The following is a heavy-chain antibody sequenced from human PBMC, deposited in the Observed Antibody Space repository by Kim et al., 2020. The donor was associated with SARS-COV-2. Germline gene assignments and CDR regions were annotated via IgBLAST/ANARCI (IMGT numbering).Heavy chain of an antibody. CDR2: MNPNSGNT. CDR1: GYSFTSYD. D-gene: IGHD5-12*01. CDR3: ARGPRNDIVATMGRYYYYGMDV. V-gene: IGHV1-8*01. Sequence: ASVKVSCKASGYSFTSYDINWVRQATGQGLEWMGWMNPNSGNTGYAQKFQGRVTMTRNTSISTAYMELSSLRSEDTAVYYCARGPRNDIVATMGRYYYYGMDVWGQGTTVTVSS. J-gene: IGHJ6*02.